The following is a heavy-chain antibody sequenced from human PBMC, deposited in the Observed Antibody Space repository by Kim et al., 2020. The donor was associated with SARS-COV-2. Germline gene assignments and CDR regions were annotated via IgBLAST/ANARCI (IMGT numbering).Heavy chain of an antibody. J-gene: IGHJ4*02. V-gene: IGHV4-39*01. Sequence: SETLSLTCTVSGGSISSSSYYWGWIRQPPGKGLEWIGSIYYSGSTYYNPSLKSRVTISVDTSKNQFSLKLSSVTAADTAVYYCAGVSTSKRVRGYSGYDFDYWGQGTLVTVSS. CDR1: GGSISSSSYY. CDR2: IYYSGST. CDR3: AGVSTSKRVRGYSGYDFDY. D-gene: IGHD5-12*01.